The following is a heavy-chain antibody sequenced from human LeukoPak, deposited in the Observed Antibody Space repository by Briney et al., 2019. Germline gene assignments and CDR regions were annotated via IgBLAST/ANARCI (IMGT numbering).Heavy chain of an antibody. CDR2: IYYSGST. CDR3: ARVRLTITMVRGVITEYYFDY. V-gene: IGHV4-4*02. Sequence: SGTLSLTCGVSGGSLRSSNWWSWVRQPPGKGLEWIGEIYYSGSTNNNPSLKSRVTISVDKSKDQFSLKLSSVTAADTAVYYCARVRLTITMVRGVITEYYFDYWGQGTLVTVSS. CDR1: GGSLRSSNW. J-gene: IGHJ4*02. D-gene: IGHD3-10*01.